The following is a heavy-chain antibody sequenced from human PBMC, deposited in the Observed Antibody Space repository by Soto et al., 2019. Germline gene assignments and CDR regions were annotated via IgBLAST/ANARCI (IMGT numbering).Heavy chain of an antibody. Sequence: GGSLRLSCAASGFIFSSYNMNWVRRAPGKGPEWVAYISACSFTTHYVDSVRGRFTISRDDAKNSVYLQLNSLRGDDTAMYYCASSKTFDHWGQGTLVTVSS. CDR3: ASSKTFDH. V-gene: IGHV3-48*01. J-gene: IGHJ4*02. D-gene: IGHD3-9*01. CDR2: ISACSFTT. CDR1: GFIFSSYN.